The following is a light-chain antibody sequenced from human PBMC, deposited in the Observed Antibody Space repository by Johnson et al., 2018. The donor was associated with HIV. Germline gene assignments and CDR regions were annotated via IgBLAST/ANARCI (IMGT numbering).Light chain of an antibody. J-gene: IGLJ1*01. CDR3: GTWDNSLNVYV. V-gene: IGLV1-51*01. CDR2: DNN. Sequence: HSVLTQPPSVSAAPGQKVTISCSGSSSNIGNNYVSWYQQLPGTVPKLLIYDNNKRPSGIPDRFSGSKSGTSATLGIAGLQTGDEADYFCGTWDNSLNVYVFGTATKVTVL. CDR1: SSNIGNNY.